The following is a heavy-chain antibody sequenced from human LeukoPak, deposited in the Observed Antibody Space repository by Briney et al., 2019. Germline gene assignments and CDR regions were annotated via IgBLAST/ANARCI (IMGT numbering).Heavy chain of an antibody. CDR1: GFTFSSFG. CDR3: AREASGYSGSTRVDAFDI. D-gene: IGHD1-26*01. Sequence: GGSLRLSCAASGFTFSSFGMHWVRQAPGKGLEWVAVLSYDGSNSYYADSVKGRFTISRDNSKNTLYLQMNSLRAEDTAVYYCAREASGYSGSTRVDAFDIWGRGTMVTVSS. CDR2: LSYDGSNS. V-gene: IGHV3-30*03. J-gene: IGHJ3*02.